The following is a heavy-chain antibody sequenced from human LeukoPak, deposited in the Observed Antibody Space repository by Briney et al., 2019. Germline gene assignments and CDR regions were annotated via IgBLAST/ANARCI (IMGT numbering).Heavy chain of an antibody. CDR2: INQSGNT. J-gene: IGHJ6*03. Sequence: SETLSLTCAVHGESLSGSYVTWVRQPPGKGLEWIGEINQSGNTNYSPSLKSRLTMSIDTSKNQISLNLTSATTADTAVYFCARGILRYDWTDTDVRAFHYYYYMDVWGTGITVIVSS. CDR1: GESLSGSY. V-gene: IGHV4-34*01. D-gene: IGHD1-20*01. CDR3: ARGILRYDWTDTDVRAFHYYYYMDV.